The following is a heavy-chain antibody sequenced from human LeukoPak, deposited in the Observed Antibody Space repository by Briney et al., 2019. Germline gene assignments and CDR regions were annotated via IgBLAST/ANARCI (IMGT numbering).Heavy chain of an antibody. Sequence: SETLSLTCTVSGGSISSYYWSWIRQPPGKGLEWIGYIYYSGSTNYNPSLKSQVTISVDTSKNQFSLKLSSVTAAGTAVYYCASGGGGWYYFDYWGQGTLVTVSS. CDR2: IYYSGST. V-gene: IGHV4-59*01. CDR3: ASGGGGWYYFDY. J-gene: IGHJ4*02. CDR1: GGSISSYY. D-gene: IGHD6-19*01.